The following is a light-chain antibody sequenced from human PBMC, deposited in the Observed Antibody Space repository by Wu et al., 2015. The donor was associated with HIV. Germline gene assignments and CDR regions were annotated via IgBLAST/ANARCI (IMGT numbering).Light chain of an antibody. V-gene: IGKV3-15*01. CDR1: QSVSGN. J-gene: IGKJ1*01. CDR2: GAS. CDR3: QKYNTAPWT. Sequence: EIVMTQSPATLSVSPGERATLSCRASQSVSGNLAWYQQKPGQAPRLLIYGASTRATGIPARFSGSGSGTEFTLTISSLQPEDVATYYCQKYNTAPWTFGQGTKVE.